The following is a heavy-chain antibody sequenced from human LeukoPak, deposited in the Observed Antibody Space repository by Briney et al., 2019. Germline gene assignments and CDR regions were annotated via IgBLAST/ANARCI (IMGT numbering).Heavy chain of an antibody. D-gene: IGHD2-15*01. CDR2: VWHDGSKE. Sequence: PGGSLRLSCAASGFTFSYYGMNRLRQAPGKRLEWVPGVWHDGSKEYYADSLKGRVTISRDNSKKTVYVQISSLRAEDTAVYYCAREGNTSVGFSWFECWGQGTLVTVSS. CDR1: GFTFSYYG. CDR3: AREGNTSVGFSWFEC. J-gene: IGHJ5*01. V-gene: IGHV3-33*01.